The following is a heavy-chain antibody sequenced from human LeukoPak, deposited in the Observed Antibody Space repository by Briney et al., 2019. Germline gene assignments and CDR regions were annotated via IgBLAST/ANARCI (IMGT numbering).Heavy chain of an antibody. D-gene: IGHD6-19*01. CDR2: ISSRGTTA. CDR3: TRDKYSSGWYSDY. Sequence: GGSLRLSCAASGFTFSDYYMSWIHQAPGKGLEWVSYISSRGTTAYYADSVKGRFTISRDNAKNSLYLQVNSLRAEDTAVYYCTRDKYSSGWYSDYWGQGTLVTVSS. CDR1: GFTFSDYY. J-gene: IGHJ4*02. V-gene: IGHV3-11*01.